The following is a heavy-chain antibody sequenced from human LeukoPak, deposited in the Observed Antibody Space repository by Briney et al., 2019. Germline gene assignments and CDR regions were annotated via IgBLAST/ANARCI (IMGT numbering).Heavy chain of an antibody. V-gene: IGHV3-21*01. J-gene: IGHJ4*02. CDR2: YSSSSSYI. Sequence: GGSLRLSCAASGFTFSSYSMNWVRQAPGEGLEWVSSYSSSSSYIYYADSVKGRFTISRDNAKNSLYLQMNSLRAEDTAVYYCARDPTPSYYGSGSSFDYWGQGTLVTVSS. CDR1: GFTFSSYS. D-gene: IGHD3-10*01. CDR3: ARDPTPSYYGSGSSFDY.